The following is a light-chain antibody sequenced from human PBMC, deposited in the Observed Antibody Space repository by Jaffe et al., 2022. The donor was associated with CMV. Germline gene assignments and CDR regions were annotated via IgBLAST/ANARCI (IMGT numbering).Light chain of an antibody. CDR2: GDI. CDR3: QSYDSSLSVL. Sequence: QSVLTQPPSVSGAPGQTVTISCTGSSSNIGAGYDVCWYRHVPGTAPKLLVYGDINRPSGVPDRFSGSKSGTSASLAITGLQAEDEADYYCQSYDSSLSVLFGGGTKLTVL. CDR1: SSNIGAGYD. V-gene: IGLV1-40*01. J-gene: IGLJ3*02.